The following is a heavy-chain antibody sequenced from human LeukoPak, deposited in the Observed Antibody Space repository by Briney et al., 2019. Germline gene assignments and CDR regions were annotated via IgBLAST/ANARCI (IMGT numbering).Heavy chain of an antibody. V-gene: IGHV3-7*01. J-gene: IGHJ4*02. CDR3: ARELSSGCSQDY. D-gene: IGHD6-19*01. CDR2: IKQDGSEK. CDR1: GFTFSSYA. Sequence: PGGSLRLSCAASGFTFSSYAMSWVRQAPGKGLEWVANIKQDGSEKYYVDSVKGRFTISRDNAKNSLYLQMNSLRAEDTAVYYCARELSSGCSQDYWGQGTLVTVSS.